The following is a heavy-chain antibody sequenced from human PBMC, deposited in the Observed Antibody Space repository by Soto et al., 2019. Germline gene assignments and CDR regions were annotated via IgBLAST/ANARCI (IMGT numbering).Heavy chain of an antibody. CDR2: IYYSGST. D-gene: IGHD3-16*01. V-gene: IGHV4-59*01. Sequence: SETLSLTCTVSGGSISSYYWSWIRQPPGKGLEWIGYIYYSGSTNYNPSLKSRVTISVDTSKNQFSLKLSSVTAADTAVYYCARDLGRDGYTYTRDDAFDIWGQGTMVTVSS. J-gene: IGHJ3*02. CDR1: GGSISSYY. CDR3: ARDLGRDGYTYTRDDAFDI.